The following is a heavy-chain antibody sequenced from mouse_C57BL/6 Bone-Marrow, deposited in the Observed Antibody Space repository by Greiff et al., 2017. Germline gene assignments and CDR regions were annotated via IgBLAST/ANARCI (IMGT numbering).Heavy chain of an antibody. J-gene: IGHJ2*01. CDR1: GFTFTSYW. Sequence: QVQLQQPGAELVKPGASVKLSCKASGFTFTSYWMHWVKQRPGQGLEWIGMIHPDSGSTYYTEKFQSNATLTVDQSSSTAYMQLSSLRCLDSAVYYCAYRYYFDYWGQGTTLTVSS. V-gene: IGHV1-64*01. CDR3: AYRYYFDY. D-gene: IGHD5-5*01. CDR2: IHPDSGST.